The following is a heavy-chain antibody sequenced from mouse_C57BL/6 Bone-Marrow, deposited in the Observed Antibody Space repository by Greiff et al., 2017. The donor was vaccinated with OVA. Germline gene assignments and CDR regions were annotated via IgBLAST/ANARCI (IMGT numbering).Heavy chain of an antibody. V-gene: IGHV1-26*01. CDR2: INPNNGGT. J-gene: IGHJ4*01. CDR3: ASPVEDYYAMDY. Sequence: VQLQQSGPELVKPGASVKISCKASGYTFTDYYMNWVKQSHGKSLEWIGDINPNNGGTSYNQKFKGKATLTVDKSSSTAYMELRSLTSEDSAVYYCASPVEDYYAMDYWGQGTSVTVSS. CDR1: GYTFTDYY.